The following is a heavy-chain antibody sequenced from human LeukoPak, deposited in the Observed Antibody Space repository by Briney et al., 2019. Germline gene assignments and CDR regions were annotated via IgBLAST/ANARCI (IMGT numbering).Heavy chain of an antibody. CDR2: INPNSGVT. CDR3: ARDFGRAYGDKFDY. Sequence: ASVKVSCKASGYTFTGYYMHWVRQAPGQGLEWMGWINPNSGVTDYAQKFQGRVTMTRDTSISTAYMGVSSLRSDDTAVYYCARDFGRAYGDKFDYWGQGTLVTVSS. CDR1: GYTFTGYY. V-gene: IGHV1-2*02. D-gene: IGHD4-17*01. J-gene: IGHJ4*02.